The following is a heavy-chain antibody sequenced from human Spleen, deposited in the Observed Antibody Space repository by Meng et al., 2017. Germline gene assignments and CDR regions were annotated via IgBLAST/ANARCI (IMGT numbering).Heavy chain of an antibody. CDR1: GFTFSNYW. CDR2: INSDGSIT. J-gene: IGHJ4*02. D-gene: IGHD2-15*01. V-gene: IGHV3-74*02. Sequence: VQLVEAGGGLVKAGRSLRLSCAASGFTFSNYWMHWVRQAPGKGLVWVSRINSDGSITSYADSVKGRFTISRDNAKNTLYLQMNSLRAEDTAVYYCATDQDYSFKNWGQGTLVTVSS. CDR3: ATDQDYSFKN.